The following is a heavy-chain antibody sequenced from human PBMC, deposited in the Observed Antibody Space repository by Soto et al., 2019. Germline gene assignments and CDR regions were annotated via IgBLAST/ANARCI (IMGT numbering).Heavy chain of an antibody. CDR3: ARSYSGGDAYLDY. Sequence: PSETLSLTCAVSGGSISSGGYAWAWIRQPPGKGLEWVGYIYQSGSTYYNPSLKSRVTIAADRSKNQFSLNLASVTAADTAVYYCARSYSGGDAYLDYWGQGTVVTVS. D-gene: IGHD2-21*02. CDR1: GGSISSGGYA. CDR2: IYQSGST. J-gene: IGHJ4*02. V-gene: IGHV4-30-2*01.